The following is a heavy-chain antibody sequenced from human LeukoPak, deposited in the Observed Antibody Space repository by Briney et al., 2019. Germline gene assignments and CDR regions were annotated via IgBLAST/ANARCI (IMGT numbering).Heavy chain of an antibody. V-gene: IGHV4-38-2*01. J-gene: IGHJ4*02. CDR1: GFSISSGYF. Sequence: SETLSLTCAVSGFSISSGYFWAWIRQSPGKGLEGIGSIFHNGITYYNPSLKSRITISVATSKNQFSLRLSSVTAADTAVYYCARRISTRRGKPCSSTSCYFDYWGQGSLVTVSS. CDR2: IFHNGIT. D-gene: IGHD2-2*01. CDR3: ARRISTRRGKPCSSTSCYFDY.